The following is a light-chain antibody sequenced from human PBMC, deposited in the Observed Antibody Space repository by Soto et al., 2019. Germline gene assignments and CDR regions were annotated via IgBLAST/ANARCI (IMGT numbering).Light chain of an antibody. J-gene: IGKJ4*01. CDR1: QSVLYSSNNENY. V-gene: IGKV4-1*01. CDR2: WAS. CDR3: QQFSSYPLT. Sequence: DIVMTQSPDSLAVSLGERATINCKSSQSVLYSSNNENYLAWYQQKAGQPPKLLIYWASTRESGVPDRFSGSGSGTDFTLTISRLEPKDFAVYYCQQFSSYPLTFGGGTKVEIK.